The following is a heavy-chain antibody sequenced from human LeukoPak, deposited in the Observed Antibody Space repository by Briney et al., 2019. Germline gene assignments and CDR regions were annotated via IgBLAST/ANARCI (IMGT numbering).Heavy chain of an antibody. D-gene: IGHD3-10*01. CDR2: INQDGSDK. V-gene: IGHV3-7*01. CDR1: GFSLSNYW. Sequence: AGGSLRLSCAASGFSLSNYWMSWVRQAPGKGLECVANINQDGSDKYYVDSVMGRFTISKDNAKNSVYLQMNSLRPEDTAIYYCAWYGVTHGLDVWGQGTTVTVSS. CDR3: AWYGVTHGLDV. J-gene: IGHJ6*02.